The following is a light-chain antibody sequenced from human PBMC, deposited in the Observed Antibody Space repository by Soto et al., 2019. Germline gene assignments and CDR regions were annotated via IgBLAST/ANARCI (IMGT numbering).Light chain of an antibody. V-gene: IGLV2-14*01. J-gene: IGLJ1*01. CDR1: SSDVGDYNY. CDR2: EVS. Sequence: QSVLTQPASVSGSPGQSITISCTGTSSDVGDYNYVSWYQQHPGKAPKLIIFEVSIRPSGVSVRFSGSKSDNTASLTISGLETEDEADYYCSSYTSRPTLFVFGSGTKVTVL. CDR3: SSYTSRPTLFV.